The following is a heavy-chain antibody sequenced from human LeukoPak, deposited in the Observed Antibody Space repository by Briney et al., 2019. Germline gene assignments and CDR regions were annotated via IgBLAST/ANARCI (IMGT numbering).Heavy chain of an antibody. D-gene: IGHD4-17*01. CDR2: IYSGGST. CDR1: GFTVSSNY. V-gene: IGHV3-66*01. CDR3: ARGKDYGDSQRGYYYYGMDV. J-gene: IGHJ6*02. Sequence: PGGSLRLSCAASGFTVSSNYMSWVRQAPGEGLEWGSVIYSGGSTYYTDSVKGRFTISRDNSKNTLYLQMNSLRAEDTAVYYCARGKDYGDSQRGYYYYGMDVWGQGTTVTVSS.